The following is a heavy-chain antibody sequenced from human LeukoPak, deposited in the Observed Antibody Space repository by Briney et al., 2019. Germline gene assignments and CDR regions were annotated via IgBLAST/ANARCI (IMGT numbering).Heavy chain of an antibody. V-gene: IGHV3-23*01. D-gene: IGHD3-9*01. CDR2: ISGSGGST. Sequence: GGSLRLSCAASGFTFDDYGMSWVRQAPGKGLEWVSAISGSGGSTYYADSVKGRFTISRDNSKNTLYLQMNSLRAEDTAVYYCAKNGFGRYFDWLSDFDYWGQGTLVTVSA. CDR3: AKNGFGRYFDWLSDFDY. J-gene: IGHJ4*02. CDR1: GFTFDDYG.